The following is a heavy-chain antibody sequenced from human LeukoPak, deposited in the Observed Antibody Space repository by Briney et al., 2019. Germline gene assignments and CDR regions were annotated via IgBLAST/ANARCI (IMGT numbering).Heavy chain of an antibody. D-gene: IGHD6-13*01. Sequence: SETLSLTCAVYGGSFSSYYWGWIRQPPGKGLEWIGCIYYSGSTYYNPSLKSRVTISVDTSKNQFSLKLSSVTAADTAVYYCARKYSSSWSWFDPGAQGTLVTVPS. CDR1: GGSFSSYY. CDR3: ARKYSSSWSWFDP. CDR2: IYYSGST. V-gene: IGHV4-39*01. J-gene: IGHJ5*02.